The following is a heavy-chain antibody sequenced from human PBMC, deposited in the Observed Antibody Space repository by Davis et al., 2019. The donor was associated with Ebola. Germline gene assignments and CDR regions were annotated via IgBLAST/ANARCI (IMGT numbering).Heavy chain of an antibody. V-gene: IGHV3-23*01. Sequence: GESLKISCAASGFTFSSYAMSWVRQAPGKGLEWVSAISGSGGSTYYADSVKGRFTISRDNSKNTLFLQMNSLRAEDTAVYHRAKGSIAVALFDCWGQGTLVTVSS. CDR1: GFTFSSYA. CDR3: AKGSIAVALFDC. J-gene: IGHJ4*02. D-gene: IGHD6-19*01. CDR2: ISGSGGST.